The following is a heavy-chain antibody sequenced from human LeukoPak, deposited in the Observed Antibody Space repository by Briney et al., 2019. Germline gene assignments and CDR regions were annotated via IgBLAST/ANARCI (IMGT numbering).Heavy chain of an antibody. Sequence: GASVKVSCKASGGTFSSYAISWVRQAPGQGLEWMGGIIPIFGTANYAQKFQGRVTITTDESTSTACMELSSLRSEDTAVYYCARVPDRGYYYYYMDVWGKGTTVTVSS. CDR3: ARVPDRGYYYYYMDV. CDR2: IIPIFGTA. CDR1: GGTFSSYA. D-gene: IGHD1-14*01. V-gene: IGHV1-69*05. J-gene: IGHJ6*03.